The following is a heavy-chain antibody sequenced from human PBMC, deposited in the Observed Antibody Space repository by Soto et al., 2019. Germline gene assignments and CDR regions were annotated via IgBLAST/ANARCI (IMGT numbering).Heavy chain of an antibody. CDR1: GGSISSGGYY. D-gene: IGHD1-26*01. J-gene: IGHJ4*02. V-gene: IGHV4-31*03. CDR3: ARDGGATSSDC. CDR2: IYYSGST. Sequence: QVQLQESGPGLVKPSQTLSLTCTVSGGSISSGGYYWSWIRQHPGKGLEWIGYIYYSGSTYYNPYLKSRVTISVDTSKDQFSLKLSSVTAADTAVYFCARDGGATSSDCWGQGTLVTVSS.